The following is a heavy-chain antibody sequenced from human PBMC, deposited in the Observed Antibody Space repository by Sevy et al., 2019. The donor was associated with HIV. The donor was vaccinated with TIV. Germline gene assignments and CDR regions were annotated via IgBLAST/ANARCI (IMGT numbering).Heavy chain of an antibody. Sequence: GGSLRLSCAASGFTFDDYAMHWVRQAPGKGLEWVSYISSSSSATHYADSVKGRFTISRDNAKTSLHLQMNSLRDEDTAVYYCVRDGGDYSLDYWGQGTLVTVSS. D-gene: IGHD3-16*01. V-gene: IGHV3-48*02. CDR2: ISSSSSAT. J-gene: IGHJ4*02. CDR3: VRDGGDYSLDY. CDR1: GFTFDDYA.